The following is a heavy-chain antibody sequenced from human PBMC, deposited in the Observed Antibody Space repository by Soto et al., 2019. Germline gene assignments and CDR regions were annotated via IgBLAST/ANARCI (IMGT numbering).Heavy chain of an antibody. Sequence: QLQLQESGPGLVKPSETLSLTCSVSGGSINYNSYHWGWIRQPPGQGLEWNGSIFYTGTTFYNPSLESRVTMSVDTSKNSFSLHLTSVTAADTAVYFCARLVVVAPVANVWGQGTLVTVSS. D-gene: IGHD2-2*01. J-gene: IGHJ4*02. CDR3: ARLVVVAPVANV. V-gene: IGHV4-39*02. CDR2: IFYTGTT. CDR1: GGSINYNSYH.